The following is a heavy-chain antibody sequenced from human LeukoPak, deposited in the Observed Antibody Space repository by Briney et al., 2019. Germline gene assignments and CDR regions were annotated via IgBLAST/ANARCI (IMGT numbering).Heavy chain of an antibody. Sequence: SETLSLTCAVSGGSFSSSDYYWGWIRQPPGKGLEWIGSIYDSGFTYYKPSLKSRVTMSVDTSKNQFYLNLSSVTAADTAVYYCARGRLDNSFGYWGQGTLVTVSS. J-gene: IGHJ4*02. CDR3: ARGRLDNSFGY. CDR2: IYDSGFT. D-gene: IGHD5-24*01. V-gene: IGHV4-39*01. CDR1: GGSFSSSDYY.